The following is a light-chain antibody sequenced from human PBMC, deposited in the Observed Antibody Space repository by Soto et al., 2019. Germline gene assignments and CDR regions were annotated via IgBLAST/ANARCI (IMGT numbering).Light chain of an antibody. V-gene: IGLV4-69*01. Sequence: QSVLTQSPSASASLGASVKLTCTLSSGHSSYAIAWHQQQPEKGPRYLMKLNSDGSHSKGDGIPDRFSGSSSGAERYLTSSSLQYEDEADYYCQTWGTGILVFGGGTKLTVL. CDR3: QTWGTGILV. J-gene: IGLJ2*01. CDR2: LNSDGSH. CDR1: SGHSSYA.